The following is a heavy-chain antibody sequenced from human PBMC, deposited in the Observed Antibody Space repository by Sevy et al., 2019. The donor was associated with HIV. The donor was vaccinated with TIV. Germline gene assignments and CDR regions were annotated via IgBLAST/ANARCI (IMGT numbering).Heavy chain of an antibody. D-gene: IGHD3-22*01. CDR1: GGSISSSSYY. CDR3: ARGRITMIVEGAYYFDY. V-gene: IGHV4-39*01. Sequence: SETLSLTCTVSGGSISSSSYYWGWIRQPPGKGLEWSGSIYYSGSTYYNPSLKSRVTISVDTSKNQFSLKLSSVTAADTAVYYCARGRITMIVEGAYYFDYWGQGTLVTVSS. J-gene: IGHJ4*02. CDR2: IYYSGST.